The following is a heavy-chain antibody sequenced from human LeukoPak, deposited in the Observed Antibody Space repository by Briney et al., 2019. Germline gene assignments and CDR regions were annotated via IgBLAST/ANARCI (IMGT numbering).Heavy chain of an antibody. V-gene: IGHV1-2*02. CDR3: ARGGPSIATTGAFLDY. J-gene: IGHJ4*02. CDR2: SNPNNGGT. CDR1: GYTFIYDY. D-gene: IGHD6-13*01. Sequence: GASVKVSCKASGYTFIYDYRHWVRQAPGQGLEWMGWSNPNNGGTNYAQKFHGRVTMTRDTSSSTAYMELSRLRSDDTAVYYCARGGPSIATTGAFLDYWGQGTLVTVSS.